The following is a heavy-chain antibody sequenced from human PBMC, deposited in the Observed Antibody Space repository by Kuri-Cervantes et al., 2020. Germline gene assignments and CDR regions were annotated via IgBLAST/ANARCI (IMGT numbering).Heavy chain of an antibody. J-gene: IGHJ3*02. CDR3: AREGRPPSSPHAFDI. CDR2: ISSSSSYI. CDR1: GFTFSSYS. V-gene: IGHV3-21*01. Sequence: GESLKISCAASGFTFSSYSMNWVRQAPGKGLEWVSSISSSSSYIYYADSVKGRFTISRDNAKNSLYLQMNSLRAEDTAVYYCAREGRPPSSPHAFDIWGQGTMVTVSS.